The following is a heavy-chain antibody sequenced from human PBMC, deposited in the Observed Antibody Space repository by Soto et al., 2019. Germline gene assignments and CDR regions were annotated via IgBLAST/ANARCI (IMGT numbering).Heavy chain of an antibody. V-gene: IGHV3-23*01. J-gene: IGHJ4*02. CDR1: GFTFRSYA. CDR2: ISGSGEKT. D-gene: IGHD2-15*01. CDR3: AMEGCSGGSGWS. Sequence: EVQLLESGGGLLQPGGSLRLSCAASGFTFRSYAMNWVRQAPGKGLEWVSSISGSGEKTFYADSVRGRFTISRDNSKNALFLQMNSLRAEDTAVYYCAMEGCSGGSGWSWGQGTLVTVSS.